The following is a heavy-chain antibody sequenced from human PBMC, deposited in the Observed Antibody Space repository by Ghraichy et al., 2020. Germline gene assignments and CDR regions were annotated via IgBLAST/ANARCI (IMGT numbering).Heavy chain of an antibody. CDR2: IYSGGST. Sequence: GGSLRLSCAASGFTVSSNYMTWVRQAPGKELEWVSVIYSGGSTYYADSVKGRFTISRDNSKNTLYLQMNSLRAEDTAVYYCARGRDYYDGMDVWGQGTTVTVSS. V-gene: IGHV3-53*01. CDR3: ARGRDYYDGMDV. J-gene: IGHJ6*02. CDR1: GFTVSSNY.